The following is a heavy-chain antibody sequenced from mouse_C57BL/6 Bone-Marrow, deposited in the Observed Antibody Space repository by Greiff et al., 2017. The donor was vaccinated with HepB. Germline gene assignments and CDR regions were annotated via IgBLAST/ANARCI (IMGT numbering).Heavy chain of an antibody. CDR3: AEVHYGSSWFAY. J-gene: IGHJ3*01. V-gene: IGHV1-42*01. D-gene: IGHD1-1*01. CDR2: INPSTGGT. CDR1: GYSFTGYY. Sequence: EVQLVESGPELVKPGASVKISCKASGYSFTGYYMNWVKQSPEKSLEWIGEINPSTGGTTYNQKFKAKATLTVDKSSSTAYMQLKSLTSEDSAVYYCAEVHYGSSWFAYWGQGTLVTVSA.